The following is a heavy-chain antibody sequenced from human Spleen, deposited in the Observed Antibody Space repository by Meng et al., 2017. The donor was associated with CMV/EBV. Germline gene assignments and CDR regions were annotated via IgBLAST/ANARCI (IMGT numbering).Heavy chain of an antibody. J-gene: IGHJ4*02. CDR3: ARDRGGNSDRPLDY. CDR2: TYYRSKWYN. Sequence: LRLSCAISGDSVSSNSAAWNWIRQSPSRGLEWLGRTYYRSKWYNDYAVSVKSRITINPDTSKNQFSLQLNSVTPEDTAVYYCARDRGGNSDRPLDYWGQGTLVTVSS. D-gene: IGHD4-23*01. CDR1: GDSVSSNSAA. V-gene: IGHV6-1*01.